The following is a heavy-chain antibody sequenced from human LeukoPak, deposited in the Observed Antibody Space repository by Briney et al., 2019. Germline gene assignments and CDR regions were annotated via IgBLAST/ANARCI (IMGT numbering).Heavy chain of an antibody. CDR1: GGSMSSYY. J-gene: IGHJ4*02. V-gene: IGHV4-59*08. CDR2: IYYSGST. CDR3: ARGARAGYNLEPFDY. Sequence: SETLSLTCPVSGGSMSSYYWSWIRQPPGKGLEWIGSIYYSGSTKYNPSLKSRVTISVDTSKNQFSLKLSSVTAADTAVYYCARGARAGYNLEPFDYWGQGTLVTVSS. D-gene: IGHD5-24*01.